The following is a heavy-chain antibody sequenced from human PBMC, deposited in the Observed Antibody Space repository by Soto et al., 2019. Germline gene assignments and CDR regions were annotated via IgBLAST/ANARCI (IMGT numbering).Heavy chain of an antibody. J-gene: IGHJ4*02. V-gene: IGHV3-74*01. Sequence: EAQMVESGGGLVQPGGSLRLSCAASGFTFSTYWIHWVRQAPGKGLVWVSRINGDGTSTSYADSVKGRFTISGDNAKNTLYLRMNSLGADDTAVYYCVRSFYDSSGSYGRFDYWGQGTLVTVS. CDR2: INGDGTST. CDR1: GFTFSTYW. CDR3: VRSFYDSSGSYGRFDY. D-gene: IGHD3-22*01.